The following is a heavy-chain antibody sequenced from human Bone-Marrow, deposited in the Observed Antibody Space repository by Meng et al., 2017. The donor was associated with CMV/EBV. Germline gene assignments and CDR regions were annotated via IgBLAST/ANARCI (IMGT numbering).Heavy chain of an antibody. D-gene: IGHD6-13*01. CDR1: ISSNSYY. CDR2: IYYKGST. V-gene: IGHV4-39*01. CDR3: ARGKPGYSSSWYPHFDY. Sequence: ISSNSYYWGWIRQPPGRGLEWIGSIYYKGSTYCNPSLKSRVTISVDTSKYRFSLKLSSVTAADTAVYYCARGKPGYSSSWYPHFDYWGQGTLVTVSS. J-gene: IGHJ4*02.